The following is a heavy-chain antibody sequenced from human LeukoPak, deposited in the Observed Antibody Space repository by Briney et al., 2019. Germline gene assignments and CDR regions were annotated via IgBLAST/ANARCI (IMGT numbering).Heavy chain of an antibody. D-gene: IGHD2-2*01. Sequence: PSETLSLTCTVSGGSISSGGYYWSWIRQPAGKGLEWIGRIYTSGTTNYNPSLKSRVTISVDTSKNRFSLRLNSVTAADTAVYYCARLNSHQLRPRFDYWGQGTLVTASS. J-gene: IGHJ4*02. CDR2: IYTSGTT. CDR1: GGSISSGGYY. CDR3: ARLNSHQLRPRFDY. V-gene: IGHV4-61*02.